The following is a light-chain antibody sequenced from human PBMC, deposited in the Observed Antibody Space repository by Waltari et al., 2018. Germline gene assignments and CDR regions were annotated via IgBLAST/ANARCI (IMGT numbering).Light chain of an antibody. CDR1: SGHSTNA. CDR2: VNSDGSH. Sequence: QLVLTQSPSASASLGASVKLTFTLSSGHSTNALAWLQQRPEKGPRYLMKVNSDGSHSKGDEIPDRFSGSSSGAERYLTISSLQSEDEADYYCQTGGHGTWVFGGGTKLTVL. V-gene: IGLV4-69*01. J-gene: IGLJ3*02. CDR3: QTGGHGTWV.